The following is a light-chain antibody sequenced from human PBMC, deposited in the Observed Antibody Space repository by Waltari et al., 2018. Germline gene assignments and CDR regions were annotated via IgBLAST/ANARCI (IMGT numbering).Light chain of an antibody. CDR3: QHYVRLPVT. CDR1: QSVGRT. Sequence: ELVLTQSPGTLFLSPGARATLSCRASQSVGRTLTCYQQKPGQAPRLLSYGASSRATDIPDRFSGSGSGTDFSLTISRLEPEDFAVYYCQHYVRLPVTFGQGTKVEIK. CDR2: GAS. V-gene: IGKV3-20*01. J-gene: IGKJ1*01.